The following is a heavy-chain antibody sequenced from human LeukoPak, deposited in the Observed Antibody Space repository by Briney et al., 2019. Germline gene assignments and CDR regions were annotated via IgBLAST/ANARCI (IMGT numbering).Heavy chain of an antibody. Sequence: PTQTLSLTCSVSGGSISSGGYYWSWIRQPPGKGLEWIGYIYYSGSTNYNPSLKSRVTISVDTSKNQFSLKLSSVTAADTAVYYCARGFCGGGVCYSPGEWGQGTLVTVSS. CDR1: GGSISSGGYY. V-gene: IGHV4-61*08. D-gene: IGHD2-21*02. CDR3: ARGFCGGGVCYSPGE. CDR2: IYYSGST. J-gene: IGHJ4*02.